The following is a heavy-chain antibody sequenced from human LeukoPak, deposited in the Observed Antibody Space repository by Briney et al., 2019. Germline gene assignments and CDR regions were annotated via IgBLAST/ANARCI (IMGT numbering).Heavy chain of an antibody. V-gene: IGHV3-23*01. CDR1: GFTFSSYA. CDR2: TSGSGGST. D-gene: IGHD5-12*01. Sequence: GGSLRLSCAASGFTFSSYAMSWVRQAPGKGLEWVSGTSGSGGSTFYADSVKGRFTISRDNSKNTLYLQMNSLRADDTAVYYCAKEWLRLARETFDIWGQGTMVTVSS. CDR3: AKEWLRLARETFDI. J-gene: IGHJ3*02.